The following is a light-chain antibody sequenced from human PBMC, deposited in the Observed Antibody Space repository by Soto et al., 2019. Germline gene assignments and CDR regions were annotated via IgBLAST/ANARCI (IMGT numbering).Light chain of an antibody. CDR1: EGIGNY. Sequence: DFQMTQYPSSLSASVGDRVTITCRASEGIGNYLAWYQQKAGEVPKVLIYDASTLLSGVPSRFSGSGSGTHFTLIITSLQPEDVAIYYCQRYNSVPRAFGGGAKVEI. J-gene: IGKJ4*01. V-gene: IGKV1-27*01. CDR2: DAS. CDR3: QRYNSVPRA.